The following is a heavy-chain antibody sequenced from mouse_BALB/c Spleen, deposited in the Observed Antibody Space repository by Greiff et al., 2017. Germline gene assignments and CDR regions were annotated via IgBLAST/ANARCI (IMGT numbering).Heavy chain of an antibody. D-gene: IGHD3-1*01. CDR3: ARSGYPNY. J-gene: IGHJ2*01. CDR1: GFNIKDTY. CDR2: IDPANGNT. V-gene: IGHV14-3*02. Sequence: EVMLVESGAELVKPGASVKLSCTASGFNIKDTYMHWVKQRPEQGLEWIGRIDPANGNTKYDPKFQGKATITADTSSNTAYLQLSSLTSEDTAVYYCARSGYPNYWGQGTTLTVSS.